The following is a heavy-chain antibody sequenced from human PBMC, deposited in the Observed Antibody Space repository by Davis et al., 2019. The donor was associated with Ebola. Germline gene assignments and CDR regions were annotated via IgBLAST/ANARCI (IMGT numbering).Heavy chain of an antibody. CDR1: GGSISSYY. Sequence: MPSETLSLTCTVSGGSISSYYWSWIRQPPGKGLEWIGYIYNSGSTNYNPSLKSRVTISVDTSKNQFSLKLSSVTAADTAVYYCARGRDSSGYYRDDAFDIWGQGTMVTVSS. D-gene: IGHD3-22*01. CDR2: IYNSGST. J-gene: IGHJ3*02. CDR3: ARGRDSSGYYRDDAFDI. V-gene: IGHV4-59*01.